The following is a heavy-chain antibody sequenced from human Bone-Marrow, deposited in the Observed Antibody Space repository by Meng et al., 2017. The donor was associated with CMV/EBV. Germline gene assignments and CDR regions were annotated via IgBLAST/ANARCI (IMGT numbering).Heavy chain of an antibody. CDR3: VRDSLTVSRSWYWSWFDP. CDR1: GDNFSSYG. Sequence: ASVKVSCKASGDNFSSYGISWVRQAPGQGLEWMGWISAYNGNTDYAQKLQGRVTLTTDTSTSTAYMELRSLRSDDTAIYYCVRDSLTVSRSWYWSWFDPWGQGTLVTVSS. V-gene: IGHV1-18*01. CDR2: ISAYNGNT. J-gene: IGHJ5*02. D-gene: IGHD6-13*01.